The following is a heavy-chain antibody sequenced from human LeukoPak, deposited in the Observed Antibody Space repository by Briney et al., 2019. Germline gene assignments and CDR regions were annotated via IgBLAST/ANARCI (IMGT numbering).Heavy chain of an antibody. CDR2: IYSTGST. J-gene: IGHJ4*02. V-gene: IGHV4-61*09. CDR1: GGSINSGSYY. D-gene: IGHD5/OR15-5a*01. Sequence: SETLSLTCTVSGGSINSGSYYWNWIRQSAGKGLEWIGHIYSTGSTNCNPSLKSRVTISLDTSKNQFSLKLKSVTAADTAVYYCAKGNPFYDYWGQGTLVTVSS. CDR3: AKGNPFYDY.